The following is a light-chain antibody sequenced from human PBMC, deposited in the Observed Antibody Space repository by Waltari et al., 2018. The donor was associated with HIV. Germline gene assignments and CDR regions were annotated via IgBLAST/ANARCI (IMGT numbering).Light chain of an antibody. CDR2: DTK. J-gene: IGLJ3*02. Sequence: QAVVTQEPSLTVSPGGTVTLTCDSSTGPVTNAHYPYWLQQMPGQAPMTFIFDTKKRHSWTPALFSGSLLGGKAALSLSGAQSEDEAEYYCLLSYNGARVFGGGTKVTVL. CDR1: TGPVTNAHY. CDR3: LLSYNGARV. V-gene: IGLV7-46*01.